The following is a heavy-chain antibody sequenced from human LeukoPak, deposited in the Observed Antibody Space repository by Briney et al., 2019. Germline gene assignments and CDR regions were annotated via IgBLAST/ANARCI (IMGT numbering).Heavy chain of an antibody. Sequence: SATLSLTCTVSGGSISSYYWSWIRQPPGKGLEWIGYIYYSGSTYYNPSLKSRVTISVDTSKNQFSLKLSSVTAADTAVYYCARVDWGSGAFDIWGQGTMVTVSS. D-gene: IGHD2-21*01. J-gene: IGHJ3*02. CDR3: ARVDWGSGAFDI. CDR1: GGSISSYY. CDR2: IYYSGST. V-gene: IGHV4-59*12.